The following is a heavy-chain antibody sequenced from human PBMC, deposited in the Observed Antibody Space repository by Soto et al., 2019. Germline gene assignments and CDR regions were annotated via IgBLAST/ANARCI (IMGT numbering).Heavy chain of an antibody. V-gene: IGHV4-59*01. CDR2: IYYSGST. CDR3: ARTEIPDSSGYYLYWFDP. D-gene: IGHD3-22*01. Sequence: SETLSLTCTVSGGSISSYYWSWIRQPPGKGLEWIGYIYYSGSTNYNPSLKSRVTISVDTSKNQFSLKLSSVTAADTAVYYCARTEIPDSSGYYLYWFDPRGQGTLVTVSS. CDR1: GGSISSYY. J-gene: IGHJ5*02.